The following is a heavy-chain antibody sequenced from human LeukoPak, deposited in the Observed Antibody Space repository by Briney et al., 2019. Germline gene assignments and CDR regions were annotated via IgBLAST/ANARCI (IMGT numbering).Heavy chain of an antibody. V-gene: IGHV1-2*02. CDR1: GYTFTGYY. Sequence: ASVKVSCKASGYTFTGYYMHWVRQAPGQGLEWMGWINPNSGGTNYAQKFQGRVTMTRDTSISTAYMELSRLRSDDTAVYYYARVLLSGSYYYGMDVWGQGTTVTVSS. CDR2: INPNSGGT. D-gene: IGHD1-26*01. CDR3: ARVLLSGSYYYGMDV. J-gene: IGHJ6*02.